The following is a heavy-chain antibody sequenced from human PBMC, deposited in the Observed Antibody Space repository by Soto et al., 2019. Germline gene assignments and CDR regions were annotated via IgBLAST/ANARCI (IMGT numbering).Heavy chain of an antibody. Sequence: GGSLRLSCAASGFTFSGYGMSWVRQAPRKGLEWVSTIRGSADSADYADSVKGRFTISRDNSKNMLYLQMNSLRADDTAVYYCAKHLWFGESVFDPWGQGTLVTVSS. CDR3: AKHLWFGESVFDP. CDR1: GFTFSGYG. CDR2: IRGSADSA. J-gene: IGHJ5*02. D-gene: IGHD3-10*01. V-gene: IGHV3-23*01.